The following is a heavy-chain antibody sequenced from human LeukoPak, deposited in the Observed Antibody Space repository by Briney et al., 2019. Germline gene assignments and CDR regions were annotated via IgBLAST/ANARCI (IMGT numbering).Heavy chain of an antibody. J-gene: IGHJ4*02. Sequence: SVKVSCKASGGTSSSYAISWVRQAPGQGLEWMARIIPIFGIANYAQKFQGRVTITADKSTSTAYMELSSLRSEDTAVYYCARSLQQQLGSFDYWGQGTLVTVSS. D-gene: IGHD6-13*01. V-gene: IGHV1-69*04. CDR1: GGTSSSYA. CDR3: ARSLQQQLGSFDY. CDR2: IIPIFGIA.